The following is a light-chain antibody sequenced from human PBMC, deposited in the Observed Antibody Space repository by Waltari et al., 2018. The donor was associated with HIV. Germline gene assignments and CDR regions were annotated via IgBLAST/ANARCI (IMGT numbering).Light chain of an antibody. CDR1: SSDIGSYS. CDR3: ATWDNSLSIGV. Sequence: QSVLTQPPSVSAAPRQKVTISCSGSSSDIGSYSVSWYQQFPGTAPRRLIFDTYKRPSGIPDRFSASKSGTSATLDITGLQTGDEADYYCATWDNSLSIGVFGGGTKLTVL. J-gene: IGLJ3*02. CDR2: DTY. V-gene: IGLV1-51*01.